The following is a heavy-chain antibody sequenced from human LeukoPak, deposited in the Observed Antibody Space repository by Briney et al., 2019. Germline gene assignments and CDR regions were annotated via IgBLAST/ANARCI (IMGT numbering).Heavy chain of an antibody. CDR2: NSAGNGNT. D-gene: IGHD1-26*01. CDR3: ARDSGSGNNDY. J-gene: IGHJ4*02. CDR1: GYTFTSYA. V-gene: IGHV1-3*01. Sequence: ASVKVSCKASGYTFTSYAIHWVRQAPGQRLEWMGWNSAGNGNTKYSQNFQGRVAFISNTSATTAFMELSSLRSEDAAVYYCARDSGSGNNDYWGQGTLVTASS.